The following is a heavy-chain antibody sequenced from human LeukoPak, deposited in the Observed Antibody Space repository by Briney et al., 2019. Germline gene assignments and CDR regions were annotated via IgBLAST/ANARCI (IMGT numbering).Heavy chain of an antibody. D-gene: IGHD2-2*02. CDR3: AKDRWGYCSSTSCYIFDY. CDR1: GFTFSSYA. Sequence: GGSLRLSCAASGFTFSSYAMSWVRQAPGKGLEWVSAISGSGGSTYYADSVKGRFTISRDNSKNTLYLQINSLRAEDTAVYYCAKDRWGYCSSTSCYIFDYWGQGTLVTVSS. V-gene: IGHV3-23*01. J-gene: IGHJ4*02. CDR2: ISGSGGST.